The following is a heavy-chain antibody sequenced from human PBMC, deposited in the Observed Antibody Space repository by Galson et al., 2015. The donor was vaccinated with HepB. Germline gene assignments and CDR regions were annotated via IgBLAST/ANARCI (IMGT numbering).Heavy chain of an antibody. CDR2: IWKDGSNK. V-gene: IGHV3-33*01. J-gene: IGHJ4*02. Sequence: SLRLSCAASGFDFGNYGMHWVRQAPGKGLEWMALIWKDGSNKHYADSLKGRFRISRDNAKNTLFLEADSVRAEDTAVYYCARGDATITVAALEYWGPGVPVTVSS. D-gene: IGHD6-13*01. CDR3: ARGDATITVAALEY. CDR1: GFDFGNYG.